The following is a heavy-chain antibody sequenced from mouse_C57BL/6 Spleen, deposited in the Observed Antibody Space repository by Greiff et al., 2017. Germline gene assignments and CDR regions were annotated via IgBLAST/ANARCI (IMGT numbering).Heavy chain of an antibody. V-gene: IGHV1-42*01. J-gene: IGHJ1*03. D-gene: IGHD2-4*01. Sequence: VQLQQSGPELVKPGASVKISCKASGYSFTGYYMNWVKQSPEKSLEWIGEINPSTGGTTYNQKFKAKATLTVDKSSSTAYMQLKSLTSEDSAVYYCARGGGYDYDRGYWYFDVWGTGTTVTVSS. CDR3: ARGGGYDYDRGYWYFDV. CDR1: GYSFTGYY. CDR2: INPSTGGT.